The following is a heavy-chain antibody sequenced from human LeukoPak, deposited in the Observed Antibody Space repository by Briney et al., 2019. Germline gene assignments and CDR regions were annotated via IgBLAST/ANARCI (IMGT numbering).Heavy chain of an antibody. V-gene: IGHV1-18*01. J-gene: IGHJ4*02. CDR2: ISGYDGNT. CDR1: GYSFSTYG. D-gene: IGHD3-22*01. Sequence: GASVKVSCKASGYSFSTYGINWVRQAPGQGLEWMGWISGYDGNTNYAQKLQGRVTMTTDTSTSTAYMELRSLRSDDTAVYFCAKVDRDNNGYYSRPIDYWGQGTLVTVSS. CDR3: AKVDRDNNGYYSRPIDY.